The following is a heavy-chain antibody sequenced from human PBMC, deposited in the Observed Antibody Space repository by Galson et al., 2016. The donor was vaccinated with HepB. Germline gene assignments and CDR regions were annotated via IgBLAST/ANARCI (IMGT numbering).Heavy chain of an antibody. Sequence: SLRLSCAASGFTVSINYMSWVRQAPGKGLEWVSVIYSADIYGVSSTYYSDSVRGRFTISRDDSKNTVFLHMNSLRAGDTAMYYCARGVGAISPFDYWGHGTLVTVSS. D-gene: IGHD1-26*01. V-gene: IGHV3-53*01. CDR3: ARGVGAISPFDY. CDR2: IYSADIYGVSST. J-gene: IGHJ4*01. CDR1: GFTVSINY.